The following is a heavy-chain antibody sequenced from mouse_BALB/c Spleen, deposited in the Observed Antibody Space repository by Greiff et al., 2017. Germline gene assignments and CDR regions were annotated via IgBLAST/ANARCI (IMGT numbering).Heavy chain of an antibody. D-gene: IGHD1-1*01. CDR1: GFTFSSFG. Sequence: EVKLVESGGGLVQPGGSRKLSCAASGFTFSSFGMHWVRQAPEKGLEWVAYISSGSSTIYYADTVKGRFTISRDNPKNTLFLQMTSLRSEDTAMYYCAREGYYGSRGAMDYWGQGTSVTVSS. CDR2: ISSGSSTI. CDR3: AREGYYGSRGAMDY. J-gene: IGHJ4*01. V-gene: IGHV5-17*02.